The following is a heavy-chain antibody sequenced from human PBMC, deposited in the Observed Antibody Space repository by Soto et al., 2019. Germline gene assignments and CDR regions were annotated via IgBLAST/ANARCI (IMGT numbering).Heavy chain of an antibody. CDR2: INVYNGNT. CDR3: ARGVGSGSYYNQYNWFDP. Sequence: QVQLVQSGGEVMKPGASVKVSCKASGYTFTNYGISWVRQAPGQGLEWMGWINVYNGNTKYAQKVQGRVTMTTDTSTSTAYMELRSLRSDDTAVYYCARGVGSGSYYNQYNWFDPWGQGTLVTVSS. D-gene: IGHD3-10*01. CDR1: GYTFTNYG. V-gene: IGHV1-18*01. J-gene: IGHJ5*02.